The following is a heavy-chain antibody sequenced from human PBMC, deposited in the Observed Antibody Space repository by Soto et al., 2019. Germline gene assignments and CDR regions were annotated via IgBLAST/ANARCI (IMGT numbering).Heavy chain of an antibody. D-gene: IGHD3-3*01. Sequence: GASVKVSCKASGYTFTSYGISWVRQAPGQGLEWMGWISAYNGNTNYAQKLQGRVTMTTDTSTSTAYMELRSLRSDDTAVYYCASDTPGVDLWQNYYCYYMDVWGKGTTVTVSS. CDR3: ASDTPGVDLWQNYYCYYMDV. V-gene: IGHV1-18*01. J-gene: IGHJ6*03. CDR1: GYTFTSYG. CDR2: ISAYNGNT.